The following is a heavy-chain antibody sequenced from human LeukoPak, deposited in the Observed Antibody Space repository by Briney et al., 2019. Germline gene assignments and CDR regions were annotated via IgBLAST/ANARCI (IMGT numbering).Heavy chain of an antibody. J-gene: IGHJ6*02. CDR2: ISGSISSK. D-gene: IGHD1-26*01. V-gene: IGHV3-21*01. Sequence: GGSPRLSCAASGFTFSSYWMNWVRQAPGKGLEWVSSISGSISSKLYAESVKGRFTISRDNAKNSLYLQMNILRAEDTAVYYCVSGSYEGGYYGMDVWGQGTTVTVSS. CDR1: GFTFSSYW. CDR3: VSGSYEGGYYGMDV.